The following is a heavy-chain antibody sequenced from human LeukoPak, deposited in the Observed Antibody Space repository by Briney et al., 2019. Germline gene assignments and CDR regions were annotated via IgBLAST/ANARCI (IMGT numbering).Heavy chain of an antibody. CDR2: INPNSGDT. CDR3: ARGDSGRYVSWFDP. V-gene: IGHV1-2*02. J-gene: IGHJ5*02. Sequence: GASVKVSCKASGYTFTGYYMHWVRQAPGQGLEWMGWINPNSGDTNYAQKFQGRVTMTRDTSISTAYMELSRLRSDDTAVYYCARGDSGRYVSWFDPWGQGTLVTVFS. D-gene: IGHD1-26*01. CDR1: GYTFTGYY.